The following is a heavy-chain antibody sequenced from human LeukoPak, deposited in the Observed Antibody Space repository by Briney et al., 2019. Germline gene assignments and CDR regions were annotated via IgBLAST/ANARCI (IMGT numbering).Heavy chain of an antibody. CDR2: ISAYNGNT. Sequence: ASVKVSCKASGYTFTSYGISWVRQAPGQGLEWMGGISAYNGNTNYAQKLQGRVTMTTDTSTSTAYMELRSLRSDDTAVYYCAREDLVVTNCFFDYWGQGTLVTVSS. CDR1: GYTFTSYG. J-gene: IGHJ4*02. D-gene: IGHD2-15*01. V-gene: IGHV1-18*01. CDR3: AREDLVVTNCFFDY.